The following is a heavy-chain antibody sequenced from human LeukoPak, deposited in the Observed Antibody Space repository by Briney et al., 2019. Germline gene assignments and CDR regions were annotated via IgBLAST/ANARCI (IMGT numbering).Heavy chain of an antibody. Sequence: PGGSLRLSCAASGFTFGGSAMHWVRQASGKGLEWVGRIRSKANSYATAYAASVKGRFTISRDDSKNTAYLQMNSLKTEDTAVYYCTTDQDTAMAQPFDYWGQGTLVTVSS. CDR3: TTDQDTAMAQPFDY. CDR2: IRSKANSYAT. J-gene: IGHJ4*02. CDR1: GFTFGGSA. D-gene: IGHD5-18*01. V-gene: IGHV3-73*01.